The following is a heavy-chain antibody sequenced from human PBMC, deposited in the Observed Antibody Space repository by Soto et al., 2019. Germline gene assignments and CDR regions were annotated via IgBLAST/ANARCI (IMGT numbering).Heavy chain of an antibody. J-gene: IGHJ5*01. CDR2: IYKSTTT. D-gene: IGHD2-15*01. V-gene: IGHV4-30-4*01. Sequence: TLSLSCAVSGGSISTVDYFGAWIRQPPGQALEYIGYIYKSTTTYYNPSFESRVAISLDTSKSQFSLNVNSVTAADTAVYFCARGRYCLTGRCFPNWFDSWAQGTLVTVS. CDR1: GGSISTVDYF. CDR3: ARGRYCLTGRCFPNWFDS.